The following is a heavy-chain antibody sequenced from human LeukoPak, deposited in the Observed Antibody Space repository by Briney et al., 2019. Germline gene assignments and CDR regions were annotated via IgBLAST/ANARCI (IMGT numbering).Heavy chain of an antibody. CDR1: GYSFTSHY. CDR3: ARHVNKGAKYFDY. Sequence: ASVKVSCKASGYSFTSHYMHWVRQAPGQGLEWMGLINPSGSSTLYAQKLQGRVTMTTDTSTSTAYMELRSLRSDDTAVYYCARHVNKGAKYFDYWGQGTLVTVSS. D-gene: IGHD2/OR15-2a*01. J-gene: IGHJ4*02. CDR2: INPSGSST. V-gene: IGHV1-46*01.